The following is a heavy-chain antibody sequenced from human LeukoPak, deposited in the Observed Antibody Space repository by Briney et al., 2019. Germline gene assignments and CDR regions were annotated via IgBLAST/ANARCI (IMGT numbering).Heavy chain of an antibody. CDR3: ARQNSAGAAAGFDY. D-gene: IGHD6-13*01. J-gene: IGHJ4*02. CDR1: GGSFSGYY. V-gene: IGHV4-34*01. Sequence: SETLSLTCAVYGGSFSGYYWSWIRQHPGKGLEWIGEINHSGSTNYNPSLKSRVTISVDTSKNQFSLKLSSVTAADTAVYYCARQNSAGAAAGFDYWGQGTLVTVSS. CDR2: INHSGST.